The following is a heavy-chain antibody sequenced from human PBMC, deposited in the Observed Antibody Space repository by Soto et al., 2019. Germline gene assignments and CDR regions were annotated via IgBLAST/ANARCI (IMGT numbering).Heavy chain of an antibody. CDR1: GITFSSYA. J-gene: IGHJ3*02. D-gene: IGHD3-22*01. CDR3: AKVLRSHFYDSSGYSPDAFDI. Sequence: GSLRLSCAASGITFSSYAMSWVRQAPGKGLEWDSAISGSGGSAYYADSVKGRFTISRDHSKNTLYLHMNSLRAEDTAVYYCAKVLRSHFYDSSGYSPDAFDIWGQGTMVTVPS. CDR2: ISGSGGSA. V-gene: IGHV3-23*01.